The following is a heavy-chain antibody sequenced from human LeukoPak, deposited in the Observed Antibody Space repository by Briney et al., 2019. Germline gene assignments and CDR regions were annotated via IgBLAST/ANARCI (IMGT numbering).Heavy chain of an antibody. J-gene: IGHJ4*02. CDR1: GFTFSNYT. Sequence: GRSLRLSCAASGFTFSNYTMHWVRQAPGKGLEWVAVTSYDGSNIYYADSVKGRFTISRDNSKNTLYLQMNSLRAEDTAVYYCARDGGVSGYDLLDYWGQGTLVTVSS. CDR2: TSYDGSNI. V-gene: IGHV3-30*07. CDR3: ARDGGVSGYDLLDY. D-gene: IGHD5-12*01.